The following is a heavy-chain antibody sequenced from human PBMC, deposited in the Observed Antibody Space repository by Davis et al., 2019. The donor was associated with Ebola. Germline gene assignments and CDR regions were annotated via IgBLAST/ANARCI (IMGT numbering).Heavy chain of an antibody. D-gene: IGHD5-24*01. V-gene: IGHV4-59*01. CDR3: ARVGTREGYNLDS. CDR1: GGSIDPFY. CDR2: IYYRGST. J-gene: IGHJ4*02. Sequence: PSETLSLTCTVSGGSIDPFYWSWIRQPPGKGLEWVGYIYYRGSTNYNPSLKSRVTISLDTSKNQFSLSLRSVTAADTAMYYCARVGTREGYNLDSWGQGTLVTVSS.